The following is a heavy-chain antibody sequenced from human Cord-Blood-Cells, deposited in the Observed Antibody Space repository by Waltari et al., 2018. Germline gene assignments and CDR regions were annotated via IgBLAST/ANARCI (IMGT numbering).Heavy chain of an antibody. CDR3: ARGPDLWFGELYFDY. CDR1: GGSFSGYY. Sequence: QVQLQQWGAGLLKPSETLSLTCAVYGGSFSGYYWSWIRQPPGKGLEWIGEINHSGTSNCTPSLKSRVTISVATSKTQFSLSLSSVAAADTAVYYGARGPDLWFGELYFDYWGQGTLVTVSS. J-gene: IGHJ4*02. D-gene: IGHD3-10*01. CDR2: INHSGTS. V-gene: IGHV4-34*01.